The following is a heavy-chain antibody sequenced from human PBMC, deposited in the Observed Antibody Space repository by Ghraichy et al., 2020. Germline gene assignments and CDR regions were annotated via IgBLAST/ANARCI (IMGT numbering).Heavy chain of an antibody. CDR1: GFTFSTYW. V-gene: IGHV3-74*01. CDR3: ARDGGSGWDY. D-gene: IGHD6-19*01. CDR2: VNSDGSTI. Sequence: GGSLRLSCAASGFTFSTYWMHWVRQAPGKGLVWVSRVNSDGSTINYADSVKGRFTMSRDNAKNALYLQMNSLRDDDTAVYYCARDGGSGWDYWGQGTLVTVSS. J-gene: IGHJ4*02.